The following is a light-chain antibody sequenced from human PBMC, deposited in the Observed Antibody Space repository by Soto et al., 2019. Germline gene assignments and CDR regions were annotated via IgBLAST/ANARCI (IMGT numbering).Light chain of an antibody. Sequence: EIVMTQSPVTLSVSPGERATLSCRASQTVSTYLAWYQQKPGQAPRLLIFGASTRATGIPARFSGSGSGTEFTLTISSLQSEDFAVYYCQQYSNWPPYTFGQGTKLEIK. J-gene: IGKJ2*01. CDR2: GAS. V-gene: IGKV3-15*01. CDR1: QTVSTY. CDR3: QQYSNWPPYT.